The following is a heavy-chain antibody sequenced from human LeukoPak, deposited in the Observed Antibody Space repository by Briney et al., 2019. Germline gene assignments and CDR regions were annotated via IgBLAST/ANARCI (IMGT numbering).Heavy chain of an antibody. J-gene: IGHJ4*02. V-gene: IGHV3-23*01. CDR3: AKVSRTGVLEYFDY. CDR2: ISGSGGST. CDR1: GFTFNSYA. D-gene: IGHD3/OR15-3a*01. Sequence: GGSLRLSCAASGFTFNSYAMSWVRQAPGKGLEWVSSISGSGGSTYYADSLKGRFTISRDNSKNTLYLQLNSLRADDTAVYYCAKVSRTGVLEYFDYRGQGTLVTVSS.